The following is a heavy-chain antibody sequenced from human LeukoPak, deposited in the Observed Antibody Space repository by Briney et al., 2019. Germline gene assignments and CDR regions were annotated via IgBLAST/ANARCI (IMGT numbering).Heavy chain of an antibody. Sequence: ASVKVSCKTSGYTFTGYYMHWVRQAPGQELEWMGWINPNSGGTNYAQKFQGRVTMTRDTSISTAYMELSRLRSDDTALYYCASGREYYGSGSHDDAFDIWGQGTMVTVS. CDR3: ASGREYYGSGSHDDAFDI. V-gene: IGHV1-2*02. D-gene: IGHD3-10*01. J-gene: IGHJ3*02. CDR2: INPNSGGT. CDR1: GYTFTGYY.